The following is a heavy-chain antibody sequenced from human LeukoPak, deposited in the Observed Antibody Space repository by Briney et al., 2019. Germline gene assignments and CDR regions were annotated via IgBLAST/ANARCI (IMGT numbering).Heavy chain of an antibody. CDR3: ARADSSSWFGLDDY. CDR2: IWYDGSNK. J-gene: IGHJ4*02. CDR1: GFTFSSYG. V-gene: IGHV3-33*01. D-gene: IGHD6-13*01. Sequence: GGSLRLSWAASGFTFSSYGMHWVRQAPGKGLEWVAVIWYDGSNKYYADSVKGRFTISRDNSKNTLYLQMNSLRAEDTAVYYCARADSSSWFGLDDYWGQGTLVTVSS.